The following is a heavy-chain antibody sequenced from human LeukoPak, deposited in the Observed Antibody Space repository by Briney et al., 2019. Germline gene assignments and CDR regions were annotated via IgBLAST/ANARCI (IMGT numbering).Heavy chain of an antibody. D-gene: IGHD3-22*01. CDR2: IKEDGSKK. V-gene: IGHV3-7*03. Sequence: GGSLRLSCAASGFTFSSYWMTWVRQAPGKGLEWVANIKEDGSKKNYVDSVKGRFTISRDSAKNSLYLQMNSLRAEDTAVYYCATPLDYYDSSGYHQGGDWGQGTLVTVSS. CDR1: GFTFSSYW. J-gene: IGHJ4*02. CDR3: ATPLDYYDSSGYHQGGD.